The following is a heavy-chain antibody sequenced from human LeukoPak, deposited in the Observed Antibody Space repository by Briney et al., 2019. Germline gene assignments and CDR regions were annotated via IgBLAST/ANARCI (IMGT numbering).Heavy chain of an antibody. Sequence: GESLKISCTGSGYSFSNYWIAWVRQMPGKGLEWMEIFYPGDSETTYHPSFQGQVTISADESITTTYLQWGSLKASDPAMYYCARGRGYCSSSSCYDFDYWGQGTLVTVSS. J-gene: IGHJ4*02. D-gene: IGHD2-2*01. CDR2: FYPGDSET. CDR3: ARGRGYCSSSSCYDFDY. CDR1: GYSFSNYW. V-gene: IGHV5-51*01.